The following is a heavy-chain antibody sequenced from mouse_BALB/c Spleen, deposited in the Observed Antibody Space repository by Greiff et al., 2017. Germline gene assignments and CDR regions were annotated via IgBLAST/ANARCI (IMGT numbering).Heavy chain of an antibody. V-gene: IGHV6-6*02. CDR1: GFTFSNYW. CDR3: TSYYYSSGGFAY. Sequence: EVKLQESGGGLVQPGGSMKLSCVASGFTFSNYWMNWVRQSPEKGLEWVAEIRLKSNNYATHYAESVKGRFTISRDDSKSSVYLQMNNLRAEDTGIYYCTSYYYSSGGFAYWGQGTLVTVSA. CDR2: IRLKSNNYAT. J-gene: IGHJ3*01. D-gene: IGHD1-1*01.